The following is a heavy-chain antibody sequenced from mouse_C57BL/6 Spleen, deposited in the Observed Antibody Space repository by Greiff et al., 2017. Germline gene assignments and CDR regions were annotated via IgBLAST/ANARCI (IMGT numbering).Heavy chain of an antibody. CDR1: GYAFSSSW. V-gene: IGHV1-82*01. CDR2: IYPGDGDT. J-gene: IGHJ2*01. CDR3: ARCDDGYYEGYFDY. Sequence: VQLKQSGPELVKPGASVKISCKASGYAFSSSWMNWVKQRPGKGLEWIGRIYPGDGDTNNNGKFKGKATLTADKSSSTAYIQLSSLTSEDTAVYFCARCDDGYYEGYFDYWGQGTTLTVSS. D-gene: IGHD2-3*01.